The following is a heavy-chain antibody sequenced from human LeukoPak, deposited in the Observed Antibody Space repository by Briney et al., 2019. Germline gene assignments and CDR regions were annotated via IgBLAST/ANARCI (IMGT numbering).Heavy chain of an antibody. CDR2: ISAYNGNT. Sequence: ASVKVSCKASGYTFTSYGISWVRQAPGQGLEWMGWISAYNGNTNYAQKLQGRVTMTTDTSTNTAYMELRSLRSDDTAVYYCARGAHSGWSGRKWYYFDYWGQGTLVTVSS. CDR1: GYTFTSYG. D-gene: IGHD6-19*01. J-gene: IGHJ4*02. V-gene: IGHV1-18*01. CDR3: ARGAHSGWSGRKWYYFDY.